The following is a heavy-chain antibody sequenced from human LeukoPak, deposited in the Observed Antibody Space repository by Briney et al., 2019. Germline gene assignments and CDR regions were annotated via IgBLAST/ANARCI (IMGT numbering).Heavy chain of an antibody. CDR1: GYTFTGYY. CDR2: INPNSGGT. D-gene: IGHD4-17*01. Sequence: ASVKVSCKASGYTFTGYYMHWVRQAPGQGLEWMGWINPNSGGTNYAQKFQGRVTMTRDTSISTAYMELSRLRSDDTAVYYCATPPEDYGDYHYYGMDVWGQGTTVTVSS. V-gene: IGHV1-2*02. J-gene: IGHJ6*02. CDR3: ATPPEDYGDYHYYGMDV.